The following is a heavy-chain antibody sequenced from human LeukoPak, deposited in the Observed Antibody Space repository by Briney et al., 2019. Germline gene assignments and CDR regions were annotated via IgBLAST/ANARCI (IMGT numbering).Heavy chain of an antibody. CDR2: INHSGST. CDR3: ARSSEGITMVRGVKLYGMDV. Sequence: SETLSLTCAVYGGSFSGYYWSWIRHPPGKGREWIGEINHSGSTNYNPSRKSRVTISTDTSKNQFSLKLSSVTAADTAVYYCARSSEGITMVRGVKLYGMDVWGKGTTVTVSS. V-gene: IGHV4-34*01. CDR1: GGSFSGYY. D-gene: IGHD3-10*01. J-gene: IGHJ6*04.